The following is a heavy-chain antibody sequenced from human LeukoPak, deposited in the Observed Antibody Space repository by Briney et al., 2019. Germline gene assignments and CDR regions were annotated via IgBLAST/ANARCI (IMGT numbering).Heavy chain of an antibody. D-gene: IGHD4-17*01. Sequence: WETLSLTCTVSGGSSSSSSYYGGCICQPPGKGLGWIGSIYCSGSTYYNPSLKSRVTISVDTSKNQFSLKLSSVTAADTAVYYCARHWNYGDYPNWFAPWGQGTLVTVSS. CDR3: ARHWNYGDYPNWFAP. V-gene: IGHV4-39*01. J-gene: IGHJ5*02. CDR2: IYCSGST. CDR1: GGSSSSSSYY.